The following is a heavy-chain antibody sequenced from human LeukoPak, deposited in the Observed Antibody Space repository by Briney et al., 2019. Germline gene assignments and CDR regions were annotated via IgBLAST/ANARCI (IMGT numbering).Heavy chain of an antibody. D-gene: IGHD3-10*01. CDR3: TRDRQGPKLYEMHV. CDR1: GFTLSSRW. CDR2: INRDGSEK. Sequence: GGSLRLSCVVSGFTLSSRWMMWVRQAPGEGLEWMTNINRDGSEKNYLDSVKGRFTISRDNAKNSLYLQMNSLRAEDTAVYSCTRDRQGPKLYEMHVWGQGTTVTVSS. V-gene: IGHV3-7*01. J-gene: IGHJ6*02.